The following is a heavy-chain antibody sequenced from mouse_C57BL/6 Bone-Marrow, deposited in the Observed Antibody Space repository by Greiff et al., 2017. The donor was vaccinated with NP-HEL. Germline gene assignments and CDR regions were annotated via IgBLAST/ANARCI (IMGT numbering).Heavy chain of an antibody. CDR3: TTVGLRYYAMDY. V-gene: IGHV14-1*01. D-gene: IGHD2-4*01. CDR2: IDPSDGDT. CDR1: GFNIKDYY. Sequence: VQLQQPGAELVRPGASVKLSCTASGFNIKDYYMHWVKQRPEQGLEWIGRIDPSDGDTEYAPKFQGKATMTADTSSNKAYLQRSSLASEDTAVYYCTTVGLRYYAMDYWGQGTSVTVSS. J-gene: IGHJ4*01.